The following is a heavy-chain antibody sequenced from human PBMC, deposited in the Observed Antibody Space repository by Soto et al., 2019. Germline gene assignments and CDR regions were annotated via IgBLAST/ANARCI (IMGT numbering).Heavy chain of an antibody. CDR3: ARGRDVLVPAAIHDYYGMDV. CDR1: GYTFTSYD. D-gene: IGHD2-2*01. Sequence: QVQLVQSGAEVKKPGASVKVSCKASGYTFTSYDINWVRQATGQGLEWMGWMNPNSGKTGYAQKLQGRVTIPRTTSINTAYMEPSRLRSEDTAVYYCARGRDVLVPAAIHDYYGMDVWGQGPTVTVSS. CDR2: MNPNSGKT. V-gene: IGHV1-8*01. J-gene: IGHJ6*02.